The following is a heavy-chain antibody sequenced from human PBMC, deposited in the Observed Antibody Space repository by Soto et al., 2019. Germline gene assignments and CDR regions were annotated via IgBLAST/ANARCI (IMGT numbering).Heavy chain of an antibody. CDR1: GVSVSSGANH. V-gene: IGHV4-31*03. D-gene: IGHD4-17*01. Sequence: QVQLQESGPGLVKPSQTLSLTCTVSGVSVSSGANHWSWIRQHPGKGLEWIGYIYNSGSTYYNPPLRSRVIISIDTSKNQFSLSLTSVTAADTAVYYCARNDYGGLYYYYGMDVWGQGTTVTVSS. CDR3: ARNDYGGLYYYYGMDV. J-gene: IGHJ6*02. CDR2: IYNSGST.